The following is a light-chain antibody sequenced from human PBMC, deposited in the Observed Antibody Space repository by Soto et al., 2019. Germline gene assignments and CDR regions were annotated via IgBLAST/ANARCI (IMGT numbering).Light chain of an antibody. CDR3: QQYNNWPPAT. Sequence: EIVMTQSPATLSVSPGERVSLSCRASQTITSNLAWYQQKPGQAPRLLIYGASTRATGVPARFSGSGSGTEFTLTISSLQSEDFALYYCQQYNNWPPATF. CDR2: GAS. J-gene: IGKJ1*01. CDR1: QTITSN. V-gene: IGKV3-15*01.